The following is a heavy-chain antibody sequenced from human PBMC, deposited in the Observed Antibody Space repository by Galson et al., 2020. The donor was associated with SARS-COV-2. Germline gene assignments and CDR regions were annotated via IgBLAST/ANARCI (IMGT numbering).Heavy chain of an antibody. Sequence: GGSLRLSCAASGFTFSIYVMTWVRQAPGKGLEWVSGISGSGGTTYYADSVKGRFTISRDNSKNTLYLQMNSLRAEDTAVYYCAKLGVNWKYFNCWGQGILITGSS. CDR1: GFTFSIYV. CDR2: ISGSGGTT. D-gene: IGHD1-20*01. V-gene: IGHV3-23*01. CDR3: AKLGVNWKYFNC. J-gene: IGHJ4*02.